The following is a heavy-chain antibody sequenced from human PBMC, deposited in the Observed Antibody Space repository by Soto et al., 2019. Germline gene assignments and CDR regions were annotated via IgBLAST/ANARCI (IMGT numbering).Heavy chain of an antibody. CDR3: AKDPMVRGVTNDAFDI. V-gene: IGHV3-23*01. CDR1: GFTFSSYA. D-gene: IGHD3-10*01. CDR2: ISGSGGST. Sequence: GGSLRLSCAASGFTFSSYAMSWVRQAPGKGLEWVSAISGSGGSTYYADSVKGRFTISRDNSKNTLYLQMNSLRAEDTAVYYCAKDPMVRGVTNDAFDIWGQVTMVTVSS. J-gene: IGHJ3*02.